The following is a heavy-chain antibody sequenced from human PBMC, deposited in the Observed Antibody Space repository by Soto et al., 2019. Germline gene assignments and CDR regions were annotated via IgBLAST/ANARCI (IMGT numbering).Heavy chain of an antibody. CDR1: GGSISSGGYY. J-gene: IGHJ5*02. CDR3: ARLSNYEISWLDP. Sequence: SETVSLTCTVSGGSISSGGYYWSWIRQHPGKGLEWIGYIYYSGSTYYNPSLKSRVTISVDTSKNQFYLRLSSVTAADTAVYYCARLSNYEISWLDPWGQGTLVTVSS. V-gene: IGHV4-31*03. D-gene: IGHD4-4*01. CDR2: IYYSGST.